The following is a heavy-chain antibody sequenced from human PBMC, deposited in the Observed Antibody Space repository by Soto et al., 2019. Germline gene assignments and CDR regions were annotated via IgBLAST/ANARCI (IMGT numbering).Heavy chain of an antibody. CDR1: GFTFSSYG. CDR3: AKDQGYSYGTGGVDY. V-gene: IGHV3-30*18. J-gene: IGHJ4*02. CDR2: ISYDGSNK. Sequence: GSLRLSCAASGFTFSSYGMHWVRQAPGKGLEWVAVISYDGSNKYYADSVKGRFTISRDNSKNTLYLQMNSLRAEDTAVYYCAKDQGYSYGTGGVDYWGQGTLVTVSS. D-gene: IGHD5-18*01.